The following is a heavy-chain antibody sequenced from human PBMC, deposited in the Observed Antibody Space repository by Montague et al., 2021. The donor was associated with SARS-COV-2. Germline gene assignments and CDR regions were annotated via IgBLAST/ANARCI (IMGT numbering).Heavy chain of an antibody. Sequence: CAISGDSVSRNSAAWNWIRQSPSRGLEWLGRTYYRSKWYNDYAVSVKSRITINPDTSKNQFSLKLSSVTAADTAVYYCAMRGGALDAFDIWAKGQWSSSLQ. D-gene: IGHD4-17*01. J-gene: IGHJ3*02. CDR3: AMRGGALDAFDI. V-gene: IGHV6-1*01. CDR2: TYYRSKWYN. CDR1: GDSVSRNSAA.